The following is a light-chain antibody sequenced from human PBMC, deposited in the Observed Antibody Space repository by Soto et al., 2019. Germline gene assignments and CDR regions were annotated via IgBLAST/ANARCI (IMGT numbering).Light chain of an antibody. Sequence: DIQMTQSPSSLSASVGDRVTITCRASRIIDTYVDLYQQKPGKAPDLLIYLASTLQVGVPSRFSGSGSGTDFTLTISGLQPEDFATYYCKHSYNTPITFGQGTRLEIK. V-gene: IGKV1-39*01. CDR2: LAS. J-gene: IGKJ5*01. CDR1: RIIDTY. CDR3: KHSYNTPIT.